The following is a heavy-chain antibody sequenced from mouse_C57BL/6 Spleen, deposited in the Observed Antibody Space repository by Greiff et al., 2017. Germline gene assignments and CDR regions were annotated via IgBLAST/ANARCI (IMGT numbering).Heavy chain of an antibody. D-gene: IGHD2-4*01. CDR2: IDPSDSYT. V-gene: IGHV1-69*01. CDR1: GYTFTSYW. CDR3: ARRGYDYDGVAY. Sequence: QVQLQQPGAELVMPGASVKLSCKASGYTFTSYWMHWVKQRPGQGLEWIGEIDPSDSYTNYNQKFKGKSTLTVDKSSSTAYMQLSSLTSEYSAVYYGARRGYDYDGVAYWGQGTLVTVSA. J-gene: IGHJ3*01.